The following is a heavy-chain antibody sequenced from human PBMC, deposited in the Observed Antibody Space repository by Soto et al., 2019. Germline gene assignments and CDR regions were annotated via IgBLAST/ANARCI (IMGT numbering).Heavy chain of an antibody. CDR2: ISKSSSLI. CDR3: VRGADRVD. Sequence: EVQLVESGGGLVKPGGSLRLSCVGSGFIFSSFTMTWVRQAPGMGLQYLASISKSSSLIYYADSVRGRFIISRDNSKDSVFLQMYTLRAEDTAMYYCVRGADRVDWGQGTLVTVSS. J-gene: IGHJ4*02. V-gene: IGHV3-21*01. CDR1: GFIFSSFT.